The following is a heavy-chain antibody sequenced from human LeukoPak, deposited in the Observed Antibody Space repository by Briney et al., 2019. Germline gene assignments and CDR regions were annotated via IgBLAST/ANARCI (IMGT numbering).Heavy chain of an antibody. D-gene: IGHD2-21*02. CDR3: ARERYCGGDCYSFAFDI. CDR2: FYSGGGNT. CDR1: GFTVSDNY. V-gene: IGHV3-66*01. Sequence: GSLRLSCAASGFTVSDNYMSWVRQAPGKGLEWVSVFYSGGGNTNYANSVKGRFTISRDNSKNTLYLRMNSLRAEDTAVYYCARERYCGGDCYSFAFDIWGQGTMVTVSS. J-gene: IGHJ3*02.